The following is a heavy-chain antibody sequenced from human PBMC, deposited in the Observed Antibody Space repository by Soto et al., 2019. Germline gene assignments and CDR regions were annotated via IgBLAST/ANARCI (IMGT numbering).Heavy chain of an antibody. D-gene: IGHD4-17*01. Sequence: KASETLSLTCTVSGGSISSYYWSWIRQPPGKGLEWIGYIYYSGSTNYNPSLKSRVTISVDTSKNQFSLKLSSVTAADTAVYYCARDLQWRDYGGNSKPSGMDVWGQGTTVTVSS. V-gene: IGHV4-59*01. CDR3: ARDLQWRDYGGNSKPSGMDV. CDR2: IYYSGST. CDR1: GGSISSYY. J-gene: IGHJ6*02.